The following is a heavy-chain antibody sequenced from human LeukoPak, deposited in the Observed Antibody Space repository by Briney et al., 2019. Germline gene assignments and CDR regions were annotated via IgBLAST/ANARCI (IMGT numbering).Heavy chain of an antibody. CDR1: TYSFTTHW. V-gene: IGHV5-51*01. D-gene: IGHD1/OR15-1a*01. Sequence: GESLKISCKGSTYSFTTHWIGWVRQMPGKGLEWMGIIYPSDSDTRYRPSFQGQVTISADKSISTASLQWSSLKASDTAMYYCAAITTSEIFDYWGQGTLVTVSS. J-gene: IGHJ4*02. CDR2: IYPSDSDT. CDR3: AAITTSEIFDY.